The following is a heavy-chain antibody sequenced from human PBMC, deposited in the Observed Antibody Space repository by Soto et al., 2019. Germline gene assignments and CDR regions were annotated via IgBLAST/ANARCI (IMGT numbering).Heavy chain of an antibody. J-gene: IGHJ4*02. V-gene: IGHV3-9*01. CDR1: GFIFDDYA. CDR3: TKGLSIVRGLIPLDS. CDR2: INWNSGDI. D-gene: IGHD3-10*01. Sequence: EVQLVESGGTLVQPGMSLRLSCAASGFIFDDYALHWVRQAPGKGLEWVSGINWNSGDIGYADSVKGRFTISRDNAKNSLYLQMNSLRTEDTALYYCTKGLSIVRGLIPLDSWGQGTLVTVSS.